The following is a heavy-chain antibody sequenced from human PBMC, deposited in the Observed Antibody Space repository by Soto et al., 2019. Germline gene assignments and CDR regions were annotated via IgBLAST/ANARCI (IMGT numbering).Heavy chain of an antibody. Sequence: ASVKVSCKASGNTFTNFGVTWVRQAPGQGLEWMGWISAYTDDPNYAQRFQGRVTMTIDTSTSTAYLDLRSLTSDDTAVYYCARVIPGAEAWFDPWGQGTLVTVSS. CDR3: ARVIPGAEAWFDP. CDR1: GNTFTNFG. CDR2: ISAYTDDP. J-gene: IGHJ5*02. D-gene: IGHD2-2*01. V-gene: IGHV1-18*01.